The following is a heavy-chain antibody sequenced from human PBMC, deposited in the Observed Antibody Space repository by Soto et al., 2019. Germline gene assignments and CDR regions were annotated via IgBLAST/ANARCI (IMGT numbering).Heavy chain of an antibody. J-gene: IGHJ6*02. V-gene: IGHV1-18*01. Sequence: ASVKVSCKASGYTFTSYGISWVRQAPGQGLEWMGWISAYNGNTNYAQKLQGRVTMTTDTSTSTAYMELRSLRSDDTAVYYCAIKLGYCISTSCSVDYYYGMDVWGQGTTVTVSS. CDR1: GYTFTSYG. CDR3: AIKLGYCISTSCSVDYYYGMDV. CDR2: ISAYNGNT. D-gene: IGHD2-2*01.